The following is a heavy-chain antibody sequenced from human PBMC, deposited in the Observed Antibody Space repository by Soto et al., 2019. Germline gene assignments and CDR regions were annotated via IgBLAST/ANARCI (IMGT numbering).Heavy chain of an antibody. D-gene: IGHD3-22*01. CDR2: ISAYNGNT. J-gene: IGHJ4*02. CDR1: GYTFTSYG. CDR3: ARDLRITMIVVVNPLDY. Sequence: ASVKVSCKASGYTFTSYGISWVRQAPGQGLEWMGWISAYNGNTNYAQKLQGRVTMTTDTSTSTAYMELRSLRSDDTAVYYCARDLRITMIVVVNPLDYWGQGTLVTVSS. V-gene: IGHV1-18*01.